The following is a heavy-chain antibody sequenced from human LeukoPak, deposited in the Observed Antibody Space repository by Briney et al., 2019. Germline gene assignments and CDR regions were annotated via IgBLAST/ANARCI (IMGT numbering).Heavy chain of an antibody. Sequence: GASVNVSCKASGYTFTSYDINWVRQAAGQGLEWMGWMNPSSANTGYAQKLQGRVTMTRNTSISTAYMELSSLTTEDTAVYYCARGTPYCSGASCYNYWGQGTLVTVSS. V-gene: IGHV1-8*01. CDR2: MNPSSANT. J-gene: IGHJ4*02. CDR1: GYTFTSYD. D-gene: IGHD2-2*02. CDR3: ARGTPYCSGASCYNY.